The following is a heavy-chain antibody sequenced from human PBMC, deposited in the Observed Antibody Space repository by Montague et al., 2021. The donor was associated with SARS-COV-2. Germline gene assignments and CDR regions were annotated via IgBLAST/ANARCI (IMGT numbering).Heavy chain of an antibody. CDR3: ASSGITLTGLDAFDI. Sequence: CAISGDSVAGMRRGWEEHTSELQTHVHLLCRPQLGTKRDSDYAEXVKRRLVITPDTSKNQISLQLNSVIPEDTAVYFCASSGITLTGLDAFDIWGQGTMVTVSS. D-gene: IGHD3-9*01. CDR1: GDSVAGMRRG. CDR2: PQLGTKRDS. J-gene: IGHJ3*02. V-gene: IGHV6-1*01.